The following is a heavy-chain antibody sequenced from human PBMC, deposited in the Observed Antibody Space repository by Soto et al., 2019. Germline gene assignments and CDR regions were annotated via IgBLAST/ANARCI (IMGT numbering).Heavy chain of an antibody. CDR2: ISYDGSNT. Sequence: GSLGLWGAASGVSFNSYDMHWVRQAPGKGPEWVAIISYDGSNTYYSDSVRGRFTISRDNSKDTLYLQMHSLRSEDTAIYYCARISRYCSGGDCHAWGQGTQVTVSS. CDR1: GVSFNSYD. D-gene: IGHD2-15*01. CDR3: ARISRYCSGGDCHA. J-gene: IGHJ5*02. V-gene: IGHV3-30*03.